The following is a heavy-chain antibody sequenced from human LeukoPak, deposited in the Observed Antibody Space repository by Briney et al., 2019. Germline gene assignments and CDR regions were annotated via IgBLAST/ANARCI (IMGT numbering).Heavy chain of an antibody. V-gene: IGHV4-59*01. Sequence: SETLSLTCTVSGAYSTNYYWSFIRQPPGKGLEWIGFSSYTGNTNYNPSLKSRVTISLDMSKNQFSLSLKSVTAADTAMYYCARGTLMWFGAKMEYYFDSWGQGTPLTVSS. CDR2: SSYTGNT. CDR3: ARGTLMWFGAKMEYYFDS. D-gene: IGHD3-10*01. CDR1: GAYSTNYY. J-gene: IGHJ4*02.